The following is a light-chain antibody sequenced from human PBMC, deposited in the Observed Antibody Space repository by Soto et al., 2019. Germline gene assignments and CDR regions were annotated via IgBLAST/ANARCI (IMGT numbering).Light chain of an antibody. J-gene: IGKJ1*01. CDR2: KAS. Sequence: DMQLTQSPSTLPASVGDRVTITCRASQSISTWLAWYQQKPGKAPKLLIYKASSLESGVPSRFSGSGSGTEFTLTISSLQPDDFATYYCQRYNTYWTFGQGTKVE. V-gene: IGKV1-5*03. CDR3: QRYNTYWT. CDR1: QSISTW.